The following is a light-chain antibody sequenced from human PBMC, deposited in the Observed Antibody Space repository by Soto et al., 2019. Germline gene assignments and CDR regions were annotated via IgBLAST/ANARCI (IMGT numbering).Light chain of an antibody. Sequence: QSALTQPASVSGSPGQSITISCTGTSSDVGGYNYVSWYQQHPGKAPKFMIYDVSNRPSGVSNRFSGSKSGNTASLTISGLQAEDEADYYCSSYTSSSTGVFGGGTKVTVL. CDR1: SSDVGGYNY. CDR2: DVS. CDR3: SSYTSSSTGV. V-gene: IGLV2-14*01. J-gene: IGLJ3*02.